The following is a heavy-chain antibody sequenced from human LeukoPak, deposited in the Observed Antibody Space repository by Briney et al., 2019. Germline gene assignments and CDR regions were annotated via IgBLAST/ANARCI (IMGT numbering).Heavy chain of an antibody. CDR2: IYYSGSI. V-gene: IGHV4-59*08. Sequence: PSETLSLTCTVSGGSISSYYWSWIRQPPGKGPEWIGYIYYSGSINYNPSLKSRVTILVATSKNQFSLKLSSVTAADTAVYYFAGHQDEYYDNSGYYQGYFDYWGQGTLVTVSS. CDR1: GGSISSYY. J-gene: IGHJ4*02. CDR3: AGHQDEYYDNSGYYQGYFDY. D-gene: IGHD3-22*01.